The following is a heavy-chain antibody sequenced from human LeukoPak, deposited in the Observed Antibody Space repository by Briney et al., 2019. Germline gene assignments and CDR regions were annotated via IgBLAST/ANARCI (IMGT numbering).Heavy chain of an antibody. CDR1: GFTFTSYW. V-gene: IGHV3-7*01. CDR3: ARVRQVDSSGYYYSLDAFDT. J-gene: IGHJ3*02. Sequence: GGSLRLSCVASGFTFTSYWMSWVRQAPGKGLEWVANIKQDGSEKYYLDSLEGRFTISRDNAKNSVYLQMNSLRAEDTAVYYCARVRQVDSSGYYYSLDAFDTWGQGTMVTVSS. D-gene: IGHD3-22*01. CDR2: IKQDGSEK.